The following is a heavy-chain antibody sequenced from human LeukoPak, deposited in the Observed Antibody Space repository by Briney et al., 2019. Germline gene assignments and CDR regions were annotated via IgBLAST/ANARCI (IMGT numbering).Heavy chain of an antibody. J-gene: IGHJ5*02. CDR3: AKVEDSGFDP. D-gene: IGHD2-15*01. CDR2: IIPILGIA. CDR1: GGTFSSYV. V-gene: IGHV1-69*04. Sequence: SVKVSCKASGGTFSSYVISWVRQAPGQGLEWMGRIIPILGIANYAQKFQGRVTITADKSTSTAYMELSSLRSEDTAVFYCAKVEDSGFDPWGQGTLVTVSS.